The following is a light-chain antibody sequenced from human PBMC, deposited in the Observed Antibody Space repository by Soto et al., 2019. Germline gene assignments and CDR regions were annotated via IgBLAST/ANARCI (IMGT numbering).Light chain of an antibody. J-gene: IGKJ1*01. CDR2: DVS. CDR3: QQYNSYSEA. V-gene: IGKV1-5*01. Sequence: GDRVIITCRASQTVERWMAWYQQKPGKAPKLLISDVSTLERGVPSRFSGSGSATEFTRTSSGLQPDDFATYYCQQYNSYSEAFGQGTKVEIK. CDR1: QTVERW.